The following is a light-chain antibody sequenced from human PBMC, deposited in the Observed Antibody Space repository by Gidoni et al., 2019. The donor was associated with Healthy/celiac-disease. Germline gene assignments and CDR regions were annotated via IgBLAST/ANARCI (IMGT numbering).Light chain of an antibody. CDR2: GAS. CDR1: QSVSSN. V-gene: IGKV3-15*01. J-gene: IGKJ4*01. CDR3: QQYNNWPLT. Sequence: IVMTQSPATLSVSTGERATLSCRASQSVSSNLAWYQQKPGQAPRLLIYGASTRATGIPARFSGSGSGTEFTLTISSLQSEDFAVYYCQQYNNWPLTFGGXTKVEIK.